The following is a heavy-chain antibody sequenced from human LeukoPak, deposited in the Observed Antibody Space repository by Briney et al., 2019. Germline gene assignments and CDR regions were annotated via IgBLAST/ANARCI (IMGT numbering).Heavy chain of an antibody. Sequence: GGTLRLSSAASGFTVCRNYMNREPQAPGQGRGGGSYISSSGRTISHADSGKGRFTISRDNDKNSLYLQMNSLRAEDTAVYYCARDRSYYDGSGSRETGPRRRYYYYGMDVWGQGTTVTVSS. CDR3: ARDRSYYDGSGSRETGPRRRYYYYGMDV. D-gene: IGHD3-10*01. J-gene: IGHJ6*02. CDR1: GFTVCRNY. CDR2: ISSSGRTI. V-gene: IGHV3-11*01.